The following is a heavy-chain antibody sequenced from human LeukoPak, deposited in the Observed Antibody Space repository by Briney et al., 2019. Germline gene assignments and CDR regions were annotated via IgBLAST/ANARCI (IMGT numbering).Heavy chain of an antibody. D-gene: IGHD1-1*01. J-gene: IGHJ4*02. CDR2: MNPNSGNT. CDR1: GYTFTNYD. V-gene: IGHV1-8*01. Sequence: GASVKVSCKASGYTFTNYDINWVRQATGQGLEWMGWMNPNSGNTGFAQKFQGRVTITRNTSISTAYMELSSLRSEDTAVYFCARVPGVGVNYYFDFWGQGTLVTVSS. CDR3: ARVPGVGVNYYFDF.